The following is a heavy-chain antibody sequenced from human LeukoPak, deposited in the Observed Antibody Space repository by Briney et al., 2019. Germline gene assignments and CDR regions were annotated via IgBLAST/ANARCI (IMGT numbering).Heavy chain of an antibody. CDR2: ISYDGSSR. CDR1: GFTFSAYA. CDR3: ARQVGWNYDY. J-gene: IGHJ4*02. Sequence: GRSLRLSCAASGFTFSAYAMHWVRQAPGKGLDWVADISYDGSSRSYADSVRGRFIISRDNSKSTLYVEMNSLRAEDTAVYYCARQVGWNYDYWGQGTLVTVSS. D-gene: IGHD1-1*01. V-gene: IGHV3-30-3*01.